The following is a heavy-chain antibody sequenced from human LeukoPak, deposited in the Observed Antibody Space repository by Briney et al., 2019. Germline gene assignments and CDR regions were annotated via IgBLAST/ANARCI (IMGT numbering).Heavy chain of an antibody. CDR1: GYXFTSYW. J-gene: IGHJ4*02. D-gene: IGHD3-10*01. CDR3: VRSRYYGSGSYYDY. V-gene: IGHV5-51*01. Sequence: GESLKISCNGSGYXFTSYWICWVRQMPGKGLEWMGIIYPGDSDTRYSPSFQGQVTISADKSISTAYLQWSSLKASDTAMYYCVRSRYYGSGSYYDYWGQGTLVTVSS. CDR2: IYPGDSDT.